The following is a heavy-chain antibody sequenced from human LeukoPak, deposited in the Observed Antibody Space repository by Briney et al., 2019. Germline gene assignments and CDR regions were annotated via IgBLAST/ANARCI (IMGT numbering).Heavy chain of an antibody. J-gene: IGHJ4*02. Sequence: PSETLSLTCTVSGGSISGSSYYWGWNRQPPGKGLESIRSIYYSGSTYYNPPLKSRISISVDTSKNQFSLKLTSVTTADTAVYHCARHGIWLTGPYDYWGQGTLVTVSS. CDR3: ARHGIWLTGPYDY. CDR1: GGSISGSSYY. CDR2: IYYSGST. D-gene: IGHD3-22*01. V-gene: IGHV4-39*01.